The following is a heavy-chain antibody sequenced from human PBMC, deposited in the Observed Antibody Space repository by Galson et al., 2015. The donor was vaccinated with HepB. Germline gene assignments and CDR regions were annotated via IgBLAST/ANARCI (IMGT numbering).Heavy chain of an antibody. V-gene: IGHV3-30*18. D-gene: IGHD2/OR15-2a*01. CDR1: GFTFSTYG. CDR2: ISYDGTNK. J-gene: IGHJ4*02. Sequence: SLRLSCAASGFTFSTYGMHWVRQAPGKGLEWVALISYDGTNKYYADSVKGRFTISRDNSKNTLYLQMNSLRAEDTAVYYCAKDTRTDFLLSYWGQGTLVTVSS. CDR3: AKDTRTDFLLSY.